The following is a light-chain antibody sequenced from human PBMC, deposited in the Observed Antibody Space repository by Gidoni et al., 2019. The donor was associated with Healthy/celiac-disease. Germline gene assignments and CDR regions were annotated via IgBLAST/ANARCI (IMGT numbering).Light chain of an antibody. CDR2: EVS. Sequence: QSALTQSASGSGCPGQPITISCTGTSSNVGRYNYVSWYQQHPGKAPKLMIYEVSNRPSGVSNRVSGSKSGNTASLTISELQAEDEADYYCSSYTSSSTQVFGTGTKVTVL. CDR1: SSNVGRYNY. V-gene: IGLV2-14*01. J-gene: IGLJ1*01. CDR3: SSYTSSSTQV.